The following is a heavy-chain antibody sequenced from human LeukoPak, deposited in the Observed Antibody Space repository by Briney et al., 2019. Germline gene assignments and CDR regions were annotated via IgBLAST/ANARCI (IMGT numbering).Heavy chain of an antibody. CDR1: GFTFDDYA. CDR3: VAYYYDSSGYPGPNRFDY. CDR2: ISWNSGSI. D-gene: IGHD3-22*01. V-gene: IGHV3-9*01. Sequence: GGSLRLSCAASGFTFDDYAMHWVRQAPGKGLEWVSGISWNSGSIGYADSVKGRFTISRDNAKNSLYLQMNSLRAEDTALYYCVAYYYDSSGYPGPNRFDYWGQGTLVTVSS. J-gene: IGHJ4*02.